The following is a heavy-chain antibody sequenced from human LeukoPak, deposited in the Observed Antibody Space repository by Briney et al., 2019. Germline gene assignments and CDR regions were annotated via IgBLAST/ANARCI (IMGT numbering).Heavy chain of an antibody. J-gene: IGHJ4*02. Sequence: SETLSLTCTVSGYSISSGYYWGWIRQPPGKGLEWIGSIYHSGSTYYNPSLKSRVTISVDTSKNQFSLKLSSVTAADTAVYYCAKDGSSGWYGGYFDYWGQGTLVTVSS. CDR2: IYHSGST. D-gene: IGHD6-19*01. V-gene: IGHV4-38-2*02. CDR1: GYSISSGYY. CDR3: AKDGSSGWYGGYFDY.